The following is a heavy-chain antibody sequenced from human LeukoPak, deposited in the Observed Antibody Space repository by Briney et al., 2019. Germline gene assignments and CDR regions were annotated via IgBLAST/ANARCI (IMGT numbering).Heavy chain of an antibody. CDR1: GYSFSSYW. CDR2: IYPGDPDT. Sequence: GESLKISCKGSGYSFSSYWIGWVRQMPGRGLEWMGIIYPGDPDTRYSPSFQGQVTISADKSISTAYLQWSSLKASGTAMYYCARSGSSGLFDYWGQGTLVTVSS. CDR3: ARSGSSGLFDY. J-gene: IGHJ4*02. D-gene: IGHD3-22*01. V-gene: IGHV5-51*01.